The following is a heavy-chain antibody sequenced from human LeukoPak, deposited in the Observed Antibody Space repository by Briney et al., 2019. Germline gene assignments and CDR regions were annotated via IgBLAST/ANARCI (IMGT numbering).Heavy chain of an antibody. CDR2: INPSGGST. CDR3: ARREQWLVGDDY. Sequence: ASVKVSCKASGYTFTSYYMHWVRQAPGQGLEWMGIINPSGGSTNYAQKFQGRVTLTRDTSTSTVYIELSSLRSEDTAVYYCARREQWLVGDDYWGQGTLVTVSS. CDR1: GYTFTSYY. D-gene: IGHD6-19*01. J-gene: IGHJ4*02. V-gene: IGHV1-46*01.